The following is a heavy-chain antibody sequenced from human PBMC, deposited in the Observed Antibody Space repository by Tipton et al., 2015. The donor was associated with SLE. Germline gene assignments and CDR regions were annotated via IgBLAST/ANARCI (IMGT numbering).Heavy chain of an antibody. V-gene: IGHV4-39*07. CDR2: IYYSGST. CDR1: GGSISSSSYY. CDR3: AREGWGAFDI. D-gene: IGHD3-16*01. Sequence: TLSLTYTVSGGSISSSSYYWGWIRQPPGKGLEWIGSIYYSGSTYYNPSLKSRVTISVDTSKNQFSLKLSSVTAADTAVYYCAREGWGAFDIWGQGTMVTVSS. J-gene: IGHJ3*02.